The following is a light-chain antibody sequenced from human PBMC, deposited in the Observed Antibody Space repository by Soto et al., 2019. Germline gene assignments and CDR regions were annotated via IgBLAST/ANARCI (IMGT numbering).Light chain of an antibody. CDR1: QNIYIN. CDR3: LQYHNLWA. CDR2: RAS. J-gene: IGKJ1*01. V-gene: IGKV3-15*01. Sequence: IVMTLSPPTLSVSTGERATLSCRASQNIYINIAWYQQRPGQAPRLLIYRASTRATGVPAGFSGSGSGTEFTLTISSLQSEDFTVYSCLQYHNLWAFGQGTKVDIK.